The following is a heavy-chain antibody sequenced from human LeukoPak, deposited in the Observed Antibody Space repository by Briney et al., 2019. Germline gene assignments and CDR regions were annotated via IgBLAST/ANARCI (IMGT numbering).Heavy chain of an antibody. D-gene: IGHD4-17*01. CDR2: ITRSGSHM. J-gene: IGHJ4*02. Sequence: GGSLRLSCAASGFTFRSYSMNWVRQAPGKRLEWLSSITRSGSHMYYADSVKGRSTISRDNAKSSPYLQMNSLSAEDTAVYYCASFMTTVTIPDYWGQGTLVTVSS. CDR3: ASFMTTVTIPDY. V-gene: IGHV3-21*01. CDR1: GFTFRSYS.